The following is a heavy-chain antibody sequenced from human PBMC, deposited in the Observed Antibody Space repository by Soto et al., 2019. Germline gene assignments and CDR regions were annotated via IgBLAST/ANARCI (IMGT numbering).Heavy chain of an antibody. CDR2: IYYSGST. D-gene: IGHD3-22*01. V-gene: IGHV4-30-4*01. CDR1: GGSISSGDYY. CDR3: ARESSGHYVDY. J-gene: IGHJ4*02. Sequence: PSETLSLTCTFSGGSISSGDYYWSWIRQPPGKGLEWIGYIYYSGSTYYNPSLKSRVTISVDTSKNQFSLKLSSVTAADTAVYYCARESSGHYVDYWGQGTLVTVSS.